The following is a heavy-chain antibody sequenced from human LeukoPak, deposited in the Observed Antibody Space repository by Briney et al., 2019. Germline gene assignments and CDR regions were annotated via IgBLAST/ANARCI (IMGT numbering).Heavy chain of an antibody. V-gene: IGHV4-59*01. CDR2: IHYSGST. CDR3: ARDRGSGWQGSFDI. D-gene: IGHD6-19*01. CDR1: GGSISSYY. J-gene: IGHJ3*02. Sequence: SETLSLTCTVSGGSISSYYWSWIRQPPGKGLEWIGYIHYSGSTNYNPSLKSRVTISVDTSKNQFSLKLSSVTAADTAVYYCARDRGSGWQGSFDIWGQGTMVTVSS.